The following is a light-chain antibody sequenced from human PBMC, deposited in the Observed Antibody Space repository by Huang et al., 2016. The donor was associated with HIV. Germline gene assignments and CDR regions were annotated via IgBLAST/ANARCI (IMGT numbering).Light chain of an antibody. CDR3: QQSYTVPYT. V-gene: IGKV1-39*01. J-gene: IGKJ2*01. CDR2: TAS. Sequence: DIQMTQSPSSLSASIGDRVTITCRASQSITRFLNWYQQKPGKAPELLIFTASDVESWVPSRFSGSGSGTDFTLTIDSVQPEDFATYYCQQSYTVPYTFGQGTKLEIK. CDR1: QSITRF.